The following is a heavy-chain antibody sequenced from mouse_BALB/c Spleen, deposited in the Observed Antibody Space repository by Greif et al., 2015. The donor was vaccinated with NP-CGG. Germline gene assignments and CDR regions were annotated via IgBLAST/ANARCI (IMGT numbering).Heavy chain of an antibody. Sequence: EVQLVESGGGLVKLGGSLKLSCAASGFTFSSYYMSWVRQTPEKRLELVAALNSNGGSPYYPDTVKGRFPISRDNAENSLYQQMGRLKAEGTALYDCARGGLRSAMDYWGQETSVTVSS. CDR1: GFTFSSYY. J-gene: IGHJ4*01. D-gene: IGHD2-2*01. V-gene: IGHV5-6-2*01. CDR2: LNSNGGSP. CDR3: ARGGLRSAMDY.